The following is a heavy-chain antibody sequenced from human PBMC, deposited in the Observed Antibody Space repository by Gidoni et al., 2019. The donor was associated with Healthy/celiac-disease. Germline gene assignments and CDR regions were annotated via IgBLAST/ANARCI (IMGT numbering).Heavy chain of an antibody. D-gene: IGHD3-9*01. CDR1: GGTFSSSA. J-gene: IGHJ6*02. CDR3: ARGNYDILTGTTSYGMDV. V-gene: IGHV1-69*06. CDR2: IIPIFGTA. Sequence: QVQLVQSGAEVKKPGSSVKVSCKASGGTFSSSAISWVRQAPGQGLEWMGGIIPIFGTANYAQKFQGRVTITADKSTSTAYMELSSLRSEDTAVYYCARGNYDILTGTTSYGMDVWGQGTTVTVSS.